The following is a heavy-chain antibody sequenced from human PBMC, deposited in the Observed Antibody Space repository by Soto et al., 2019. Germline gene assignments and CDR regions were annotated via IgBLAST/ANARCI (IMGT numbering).Heavy chain of an antibody. Sequence: SETLSLTCLVSGFPISSTYSWGWIRQPPGKGLEWIGSISHSGTTSYSPSLTSRVSISVDTSKNQVSLKLTSVTAADTAVYFCARVTMVIRDSDHFGVDVWGQGTTVTVSS. CDR3: ARVTMVIRDSDHFGVDV. V-gene: IGHV4-38-2*02. CDR2: ISHSGTT. J-gene: IGHJ6*02. CDR1: GFPISSTYS. D-gene: IGHD4-17*01.